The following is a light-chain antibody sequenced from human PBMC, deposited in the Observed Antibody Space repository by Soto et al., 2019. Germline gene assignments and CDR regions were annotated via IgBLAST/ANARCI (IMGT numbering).Light chain of an antibody. CDR3: QQYGSSPRT. V-gene: IGKV3-20*01. CDR2: GAY. CDR1: QSVSSS. J-gene: IGKJ1*01. Sequence: EMVLAQAPGTLSLSPRERANLSCRASQSVSSSLAWYQQRPGQAPSLLIYGAYSRATGIPDRFSGSGSGTDFTLTITRLEPEDFAAYYCQQYGSSPRTFGQGTKVAIK.